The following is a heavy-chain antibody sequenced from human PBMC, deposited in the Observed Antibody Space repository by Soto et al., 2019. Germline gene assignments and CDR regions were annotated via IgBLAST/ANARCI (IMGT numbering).Heavy chain of an antibody. D-gene: IGHD2-21*02. CDR3: ARPPGYISDWHYFDL. J-gene: IGHJ4*02. CDR2: ISPKSGGT. V-gene: IGHV1-2*02. Sequence: AALKVSCKASVYTFTNYYMNWVRQAPGQGFEWLGRISPKSGGTNYAQKFQGRVTMTWDTSLKTAYMELSSLISEDTAVYYCARPPGYISDWHYFDLWGQGTLVTVSS. CDR1: VYTFTNYY.